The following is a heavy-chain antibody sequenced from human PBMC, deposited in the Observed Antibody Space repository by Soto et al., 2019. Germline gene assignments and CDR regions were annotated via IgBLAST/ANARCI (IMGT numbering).Heavy chain of an antibody. CDR1: VFTFSGYG. Sequence: PGGSLRLSCESSVFTFSGYGMHCVRHSPGKGLEWVAVISYYGTNEYYEDSVKGRFTISRDNSKNTLYLQMNSLRIEDTAVYFCAKEDTSRRYSLDYWGQRSQITLSS. CDR3: AKEDTSRRYSLDY. CDR2: ISYYGTNE. D-gene: IGHD2-2*01. V-gene: IGHV3-30*18. J-gene: IGHJ4*02.